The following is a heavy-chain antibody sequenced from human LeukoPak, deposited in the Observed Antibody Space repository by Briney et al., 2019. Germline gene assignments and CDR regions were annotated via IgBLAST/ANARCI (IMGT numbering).Heavy chain of an antibody. D-gene: IGHD3-3*01. CDR1: GFPFTNYA. Sequence: GGSLRLSCAASGFPFTNYAMSWVRQAPGKGLEWVAVISYDGSNKYYADSVKGRFTISRDNSKNTLYLQMNSLRAEDTAVYYCARDTGITIFGVDYYYGMDVWGQGTTVTVSS. CDR2: ISYDGSNK. V-gene: IGHV3-30*19. CDR3: ARDTGITIFGVDYYYGMDV. J-gene: IGHJ6*02.